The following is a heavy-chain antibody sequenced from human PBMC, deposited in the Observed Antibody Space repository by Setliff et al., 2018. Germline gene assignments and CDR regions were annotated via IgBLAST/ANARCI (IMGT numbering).Heavy chain of an antibody. Sequence: GESLRLSCAASGFTFSSYAMSWVRQAPGKGLEWVSAISGSGGSTYYADSVKGRFTISRDNSKNTLYLQMNSLRAEDTAVYYCAKVRDRGSYYWYFDYWGQGTLVTVS. CDR3: AKVRDRGSYYWYFDY. CDR2: ISGSGGST. D-gene: IGHD1-26*01. J-gene: IGHJ4*02. V-gene: IGHV3-23*01. CDR1: GFTFSSYA.